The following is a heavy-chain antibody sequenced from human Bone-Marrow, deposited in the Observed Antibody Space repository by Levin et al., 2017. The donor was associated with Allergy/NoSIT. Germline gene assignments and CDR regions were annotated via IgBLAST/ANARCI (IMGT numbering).Heavy chain of an antibody. D-gene: IGHD5-18*01. J-gene: IGHJ4*02. V-gene: IGHV3-23*01. Sequence: PGGSLRLSCAASGFTFNNYAMSWVRQAPGRGLEWVSAISGSGDSTYYAGSVKGRFTISRDNSKNTLYLQMSSLRAEDTAVYYCAKRDSGYSYGYVDDYWGQGTLVTVSS. CDR3: AKRDSGYSYGYVDDY. CDR1: GFTFNNYA. CDR2: ISGSGDST.